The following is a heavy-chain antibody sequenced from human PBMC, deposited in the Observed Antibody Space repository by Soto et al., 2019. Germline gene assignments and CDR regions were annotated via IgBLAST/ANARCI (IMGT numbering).Heavy chain of an antibody. CDR3: ARAPAIGRNWFDP. Sequence: GGSLRLSCAASGFTFSSYSMNWVRQAPGKGLEWVSSISSSSSYIYYADSVKGRFTISRDNAKNSLYLQMNSLRAEDTAVYYCARAPAIGRNWFDPWGQGTLVTVSS. CDR2: ISSSSSYI. CDR1: GFTFSSYS. V-gene: IGHV3-21*01. J-gene: IGHJ5*02.